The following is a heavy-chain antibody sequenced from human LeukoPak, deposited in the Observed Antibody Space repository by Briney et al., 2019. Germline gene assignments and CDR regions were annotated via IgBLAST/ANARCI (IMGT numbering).Heavy chain of an antibody. D-gene: IGHD3-22*01. J-gene: IGHJ4*02. Sequence: PGAPLRLSCVASGFTLSSNAMGWVRQAPGKGLEWVSTISGSGGSTYYADSVKGRFTISRDNSKNTLYLQMNSLRAEDTAVYYCARSPPMSQFDYWGQGTLVTVSS. CDR2: ISGSGGST. CDR3: ARSPPMSQFDY. V-gene: IGHV3-23*01. CDR1: GFTLSSNA.